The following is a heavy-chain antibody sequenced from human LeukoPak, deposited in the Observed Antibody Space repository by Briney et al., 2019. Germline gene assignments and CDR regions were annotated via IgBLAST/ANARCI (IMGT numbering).Heavy chain of an antibody. J-gene: IGHJ2*01. CDR1: GFSFSTYA. Sequence: WGSLRLSCAASGFSFSTYAMRWVRQAPGKGLEWVAVISYDETNKYYADSVQGLFTLSRDNSKNTLYLQMNSLRAEDTALYYCARRWYFDLWGRGTLVTVSS. V-gene: IGHV3-30*04. CDR3: ARRWYFDL. CDR2: ISYDETNK.